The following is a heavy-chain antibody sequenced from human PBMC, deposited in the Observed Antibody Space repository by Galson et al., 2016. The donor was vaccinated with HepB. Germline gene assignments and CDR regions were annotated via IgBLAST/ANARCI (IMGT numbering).Heavy chain of an antibody. V-gene: IGHV3-30*04. CDR3: ARGLWFGDY. CDR2: MSHDESDK. Sequence: SLRLSCAASGFTFSSYAMHWVRQAPGRGLEWVAVMSHDESDKYYTDSVKGRFTIARDNSKNTLYLQMNRLRPDDTAVYYCARGLWFGDYWGQGTLVTVSS. J-gene: IGHJ4*02. CDR1: GFTFSSYA. D-gene: IGHD3-10*01.